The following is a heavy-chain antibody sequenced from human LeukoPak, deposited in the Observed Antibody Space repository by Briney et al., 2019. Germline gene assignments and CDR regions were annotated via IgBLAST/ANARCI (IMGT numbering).Heavy chain of an antibody. CDR3: ARGGGAAGYLDY. D-gene: IGHD6-25*01. J-gene: IGHJ4*02. CDR1: GGSVSSFY. CDR2: IYDSGST. V-gene: IGHV4-59*02. Sequence: SETLSLTCTVSGGSVSSFYWSWIRQPPGKGLEWIGYIYDSGSTNYNPSLKSRVTISVDTSKNQFSLKLSSATAADTAVYYCARGGGAAGYLDYWGQGTLVTVSS.